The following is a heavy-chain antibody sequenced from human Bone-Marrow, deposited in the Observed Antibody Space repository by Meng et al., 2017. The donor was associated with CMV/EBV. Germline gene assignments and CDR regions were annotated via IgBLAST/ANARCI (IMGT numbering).Heavy chain of an antibody. D-gene: IGHD3-16*01. Sequence: ASVKVSCKASGYTFTGYYMNWVRQAPGQGLEWMGWINPNSGGTNYAQKFQGRVTLTRDTSIYTAFMDLSRLRFDDTAIYYCAANLYDVNSLRALDFWGQGALVTVPS. CDR3: AANLYDVNSLRALDF. CDR1: GYTFTGYY. V-gene: IGHV1-2*02. CDR2: INPNSGGT. J-gene: IGHJ4*02.